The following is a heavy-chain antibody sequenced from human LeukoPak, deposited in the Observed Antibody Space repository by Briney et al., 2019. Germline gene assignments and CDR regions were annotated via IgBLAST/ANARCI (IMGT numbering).Heavy chain of an antibody. D-gene: IGHD3-22*01. CDR2: IYYSGSA. CDR3: ASAYHYDSSGYYHFDY. CDR1: GGSISSGGYY. J-gene: IGHJ4*02. Sequence: SQTLSLTCTVSGGSISSGGYYWSWIRQHPGKGLEWIGYIYYSGSAYYNPSLKSRVTISVDTSKNQFSLKLSSVTAADTAVYYCASAYHYDSSGYYHFDYWGQGTLVTVSS. V-gene: IGHV4-31*03.